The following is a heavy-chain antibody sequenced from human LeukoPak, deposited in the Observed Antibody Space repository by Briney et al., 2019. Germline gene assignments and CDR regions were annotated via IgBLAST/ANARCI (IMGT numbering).Heavy chain of an antibody. CDR3: TTDV. V-gene: IGHV3-15*01. CDR2: IKSKTDGGTT. Sequence: GGSLRLSCAASGFTFSSYAMSWVRQAPGKGLEWVGRIKSKTDGGTTDYAAPVNGRFTISRDDSRNTLFLQMNSLKIEDTAVYYCTTDVWGQGTTVTVSS. J-gene: IGHJ6*02. CDR1: GFTFSSYA.